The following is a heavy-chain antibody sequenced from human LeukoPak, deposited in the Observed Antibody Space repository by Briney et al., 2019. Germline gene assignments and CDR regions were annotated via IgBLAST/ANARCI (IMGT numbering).Heavy chain of an antibody. CDR1: GYTFTSYD. CDR2: MNPNSGNT. V-gene: IGHV1-8*01. J-gene: IGHJ5*02. D-gene: IGHD3-22*01. CDR3: AREILTNYDSSGYYYPSWFDP. Sequence: GASVKVSCKASGYTFTSYDINWVRQATGQGLEWMGWMNPNSGNTGYAQKFQGRVTMTRNTSISTAYMELSSLRSEDTAVYYCAREILTNYDSSGYYYPSWFDPWGQGTLVTVSS.